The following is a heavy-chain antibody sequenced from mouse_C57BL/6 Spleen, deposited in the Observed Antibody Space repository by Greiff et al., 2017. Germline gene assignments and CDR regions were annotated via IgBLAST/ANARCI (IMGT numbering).Heavy chain of an antibody. D-gene: IGHD2-4*01. CDR2: IDPSDSET. V-gene: IGHV1-52*01. J-gene: IGHJ2*01. CDR3: ARGGYDYDGGYFDY. Sequence: QVQLQQPGAELVRPGSSVKLSCKASGYTFTSYWMHWVKQRPIQGLEWIGNIDPSDSETHYNQKFKDKATLTVDNSSSTAYMQRGRLTSEDSAVYYGARGGYDYDGGYFDYWGQGTTLTVSS. CDR1: GYTFTSYW.